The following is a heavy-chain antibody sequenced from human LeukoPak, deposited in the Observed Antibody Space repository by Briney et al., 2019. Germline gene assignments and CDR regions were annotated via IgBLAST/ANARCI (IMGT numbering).Heavy chain of an antibody. Sequence: GASVKVSCKASGYTFSSYGINWARQAPGQGLEWMGWISAYNGNTNYAQHLQGRVTMTTDTSTSTAYMELRSLRSDDTAVYYCASGSSQPSNSCRNYYYCYGMDVWGQGTTATVSS. V-gene: IGHV1-18*01. D-gene: IGHD2-2*01. J-gene: IGHJ6*02. CDR3: ASGSSQPSNSCRNYYYCYGMDV. CDR2: ISAYNGNT. CDR1: GYTFSSYG.